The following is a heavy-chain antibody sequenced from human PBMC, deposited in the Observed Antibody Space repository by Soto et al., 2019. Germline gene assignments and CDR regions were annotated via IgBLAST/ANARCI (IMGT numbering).Heavy chain of an antibody. CDR2: IDNAGTDS. CDR1: GFTLSGRS. J-gene: IGHJ6*04. V-gene: IGHV3-74*01. D-gene: IGHD3-10*01. CDR3: ARGWFVPDV. Sequence: EVQLVESGGGLVQPGGSMRLSCAASGFTLSGRSMHWVRQAPGKGLVWVSGIDNAGTDSTYADSVKGRFTSSRDNAKNILYLQMNSLRVEDTSVYYCARGWFVPDVWGKGPTVTVSS.